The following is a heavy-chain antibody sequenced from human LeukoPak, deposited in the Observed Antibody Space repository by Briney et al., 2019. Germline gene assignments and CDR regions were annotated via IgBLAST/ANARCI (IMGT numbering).Heavy chain of an antibody. J-gene: IGHJ5*02. Sequence: ASVKVSCKASGYTFTGYYMHWVRQAPGQGLEWMGWINPNSGGTNYAQKFQGRVTMTRDTSISTAYMELSRLRSDDTAVYYCARDRVAAPSTARKSGVVPWGQGTLVTVSS. CDR2: INPNSGGT. D-gene: IGHD6-13*01. CDR3: ARDRVAAPSTARKSGVVP. V-gene: IGHV1-2*02. CDR1: GYTFTGYY.